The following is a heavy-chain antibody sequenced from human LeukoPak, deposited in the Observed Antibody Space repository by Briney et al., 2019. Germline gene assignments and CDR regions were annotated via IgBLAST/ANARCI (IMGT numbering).Heavy chain of an antibody. CDR1: GGSISSSSYY. D-gene: IGHD3-3*01. V-gene: IGHV4-39*01. CDR2: IYYSGST. CDR3: ARVKVLPPRLRFLEWLSPYYYMDV. J-gene: IGHJ6*03. Sequence: SETLSLTCTVSGGSISSSSYYWGWIRQPPGKGLEWIGNIYYSGSTYYNPSLKSRVTISVDTSKNQFSLKLSSVTAADTAVYYCARVKVLPPRLRFLEWLSPYYYMDVWGKGTTVTVSS.